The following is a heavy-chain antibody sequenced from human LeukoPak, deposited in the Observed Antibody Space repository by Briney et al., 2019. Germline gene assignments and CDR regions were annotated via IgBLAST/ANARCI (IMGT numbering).Heavy chain of an antibody. D-gene: IGHD3-10*02. CDR2: ISGSGGST. Sequence: GRSLRLSCAASGFIFGSYAISWVRQAPGKGLGWVSAISGSGGSTYYADPVKGRFTISRDNSKNTLYLQMNSLRAEDTAVYYCAKDADAAVMFLFDYWGQGTLVTVSS. J-gene: IGHJ4*02. CDR1: GFIFGSYA. V-gene: IGHV3-23*01. CDR3: AKDADAAVMFLFDY.